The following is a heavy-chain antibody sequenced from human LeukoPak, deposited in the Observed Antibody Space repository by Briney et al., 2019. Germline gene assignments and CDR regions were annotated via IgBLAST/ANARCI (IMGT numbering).Heavy chain of an antibody. V-gene: IGHV4-34*01. CDR3: ASSLRYDWNVFDY. Sequence: SETLSLTCAVYGGSFSGYYWSWIRQPPGKGLEWIGEINHSGSTNYNPSLKSRVTISVDTSKNQFSLKLSSVTAADTAVYYCASSLRYDWNVFDYWGQGTLVTVSS. CDR2: INHSGST. D-gene: IGHD1-1*01. CDR1: GGSFSGYY. J-gene: IGHJ4*02.